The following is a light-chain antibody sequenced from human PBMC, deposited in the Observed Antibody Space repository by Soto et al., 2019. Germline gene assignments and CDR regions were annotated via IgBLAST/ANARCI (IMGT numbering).Light chain of an antibody. Sequence: SYELTQPPSVSVSPGQTARITCSGDALPKQYAYWYQQKPGQAPVVVIYKDIERPSGIPERFSGSSSGTTDTLTISGVQAEDXAXXYCQSADSXGTYVVFGGGTKLTVL. CDR1: ALPKQY. CDR3: QSADSXGTYVV. CDR2: KDI. J-gene: IGLJ2*01. V-gene: IGLV3-25*03.